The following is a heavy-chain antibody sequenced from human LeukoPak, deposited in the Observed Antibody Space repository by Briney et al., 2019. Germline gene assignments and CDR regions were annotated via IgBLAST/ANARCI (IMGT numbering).Heavy chain of an antibody. V-gene: IGHV3-21*06. D-gene: IGHD5-24*01. CDR1: GFTFSGYT. J-gene: IGHJ6*02. CDR3: ARDRAVKARIGGMDV. Sequence: GGSLRLSCAASGFTFSGYTMHWVRQAPGKGLEWVSYISESSSHTYNADSVKGRFTISRDNAKNSLYLQMNSLRVEDTGIYYCARDRAVKARIGGMDVWGQGTTVIVSS. CDR2: ISESSSHT.